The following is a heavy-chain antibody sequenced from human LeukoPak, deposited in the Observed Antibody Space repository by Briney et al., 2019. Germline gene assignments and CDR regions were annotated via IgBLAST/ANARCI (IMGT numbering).Heavy chain of an antibody. Sequence: GGSLRLSCAASGFTFSSYAMSWVRQAPGKGLEWVSAISGSGGSTYYADSAKGRFTISRDNSKNTLYLQMNSLRAEDTAVYYCAKAKAKSGTIFGGRLVKNWFDPWGQGTLVTVSS. D-gene: IGHD3-3*01. CDR1: GFTFSSYA. V-gene: IGHV3-23*01. J-gene: IGHJ5*02. CDR3: AKAKAKSGTIFGGRLVKNWFDP. CDR2: ISGSGGST.